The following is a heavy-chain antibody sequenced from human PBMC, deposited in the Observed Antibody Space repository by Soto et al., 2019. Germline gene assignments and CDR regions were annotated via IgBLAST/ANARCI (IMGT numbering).Heavy chain of an antibody. CDR2: INPNGGGT. V-gene: IGHV1-2*02. Sequence: GASVKVSCKASGYTFTDYYIQWVRQAPGQGLEWMGWINPNGGGTYYAQKFEGRVTMTRDTSISTAYMELSVLRSDDTAVYYCARDCGVTTVLTNWLGPWGQGTRVTVSS. J-gene: IGHJ5*02. CDR1: GYTFTDYY. D-gene: IGHD4-17*01. CDR3: ARDCGVTTVLTNWLGP.